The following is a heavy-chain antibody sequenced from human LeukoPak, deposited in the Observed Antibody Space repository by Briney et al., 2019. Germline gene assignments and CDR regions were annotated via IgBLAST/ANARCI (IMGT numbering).Heavy chain of an antibody. Sequence: GGSLRLSCAASGFTFSSYSMNWVRQAPGKGLEWVSSISSSSSYIYYADSVKGRFTISRDNAKNSLYLQMNSLRAEDTAVYYCARGIAARPPYYYYYMDVWGKGTTVTVSS. CDR3: ARGIAARPPYYYYYMDV. CDR2: ISSSSSYI. CDR1: GFTFSSYS. V-gene: IGHV3-21*01. J-gene: IGHJ6*03. D-gene: IGHD6-6*01.